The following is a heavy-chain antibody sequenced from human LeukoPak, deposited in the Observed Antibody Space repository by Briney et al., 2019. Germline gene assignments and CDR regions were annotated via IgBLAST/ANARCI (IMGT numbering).Heavy chain of an antibody. CDR1: GGFISSGGYY. Sequence: SETLSLTCTVSGGFISSGGYYWSWIRQPPGKGLEGIGYIYYSGSTYYNPSLKSRVTISVDTSKNQFSLKLSSVTAADTAVYYCARMYYYDSSGYYYHAFDIWGQGTMVTVSS. V-gene: IGHV4-31*03. J-gene: IGHJ3*02. CDR3: ARMYYYDSSGYYYHAFDI. D-gene: IGHD3-22*01. CDR2: IYYSGST.